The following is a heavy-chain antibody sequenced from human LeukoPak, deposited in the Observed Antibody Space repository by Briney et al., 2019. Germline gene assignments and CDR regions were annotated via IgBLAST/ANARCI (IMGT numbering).Heavy chain of an antibody. CDR3: AREERESCGGDCNDAFDI. CDR1: GGTISSYA. J-gene: IGHJ3*02. CDR2: IIPIFGTA. D-gene: IGHD2-21*02. Sequence: SVKVSCKASGGTISSYAISWVRQAPGQGLEWMGGIIPIFGTANYAQKFQGRVTITADESTSTAYMELSSLRSEDTAVYYCAREERESCGGDCNDAFDIWGQGTMVTVSS. V-gene: IGHV1-69*13.